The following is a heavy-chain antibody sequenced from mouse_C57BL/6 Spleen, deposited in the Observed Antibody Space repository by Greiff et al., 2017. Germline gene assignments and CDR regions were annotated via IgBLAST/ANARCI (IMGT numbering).Heavy chain of an antibody. V-gene: IGHV1-59*01. Sequence: QVQLQQPGAELVRPGTSVKLSCKASGYTFTSYWMHWVKQRPGQGLEWIGVIDPSDSYTNYNQKFKGKATLTVDTSSSTAYMQLSSLTSEDSAVYDCARDTTVVATGFDDWGQGTTLTVSS. CDR1: GYTFTSYW. J-gene: IGHJ2*01. CDR3: ARDTTVVATGFDD. CDR2: IDPSDSYT. D-gene: IGHD1-1*01.